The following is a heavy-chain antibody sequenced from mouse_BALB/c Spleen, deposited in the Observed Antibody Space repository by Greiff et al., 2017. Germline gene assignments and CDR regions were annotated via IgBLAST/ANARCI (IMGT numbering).Heavy chain of an antibody. J-gene: IGHJ4*01. V-gene: IGHV1S81*02. CDR1: GYTFTSYY. CDR2: INPSNGGT. D-gene: IGHD2-12*01. Sequence: QVQLQQSGAELVKPGASVKLSCKASGYTFTSYYMYWVKQRPGQGLEWIGEINPSNGGTNFNEKFKSKATLTVDKSSSTAYMQLSSLTSEDSAVYCCTRGIVPCAMDYWGQGTSVTVAS. CDR3: TRGIVPCAMDY.